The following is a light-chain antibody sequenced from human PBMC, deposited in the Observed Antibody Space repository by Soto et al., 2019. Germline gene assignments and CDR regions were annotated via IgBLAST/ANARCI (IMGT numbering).Light chain of an antibody. CDR3: QCYDTSLSGVV. Sequence: QPVLTQPPSVSGAPGQRVTISCTGSSSNIGAHYDVHWYQQLPGTAPKLLIYGNTNRPSGVPDRFSGSKSGTSASLAITGLQAEDEADYYCQCYDTSLSGVVFGGGTKLTVL. CDR2: GNT. J-gene: IGLJ2*01. CDR1: SSNIGAHYD. V-gene: IGLV1-40*01.